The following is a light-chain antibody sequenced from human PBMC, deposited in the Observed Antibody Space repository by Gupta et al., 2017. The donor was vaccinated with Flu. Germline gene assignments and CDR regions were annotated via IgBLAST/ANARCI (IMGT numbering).Light chain of an antibody. J-gene: IGLJ3*02. CDR1: SSNIGNNY. CDR2: END. CDR3: GKWDSRRSAGRV. Sequence: IACSGSSSNIGNNYVSWCQQLPGTDPNVLIIENDKRRSGRPDRISVSNSGASATICITGLQKGDEAEYYCGKWDSRRSAGRVFGGGTKLTVL. V-gene: IGLV1-51*02.